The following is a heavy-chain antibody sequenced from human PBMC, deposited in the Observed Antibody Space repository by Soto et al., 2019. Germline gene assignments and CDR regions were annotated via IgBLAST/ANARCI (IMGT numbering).Heavy chain of an antibody. CDR3: ARDSKGYCSGGSCYGYY. D-gene: IGHD2-15*01. J-gene: IGHJ4*02. Sequence: ASVKVSCKASGYTFTSYGISWVRQAPGQGLEWMGWISAYNGNTNYAQKLQGRVTMTTDTSTSTAYMELRSLRSDDTAVYNCARDSKGYCSGGSCYGYYWGQGTLVTVSS. V-gene: IGHV1-18*04. CDR1: GYTFTSYG. CDR2: ISAYNGNT.